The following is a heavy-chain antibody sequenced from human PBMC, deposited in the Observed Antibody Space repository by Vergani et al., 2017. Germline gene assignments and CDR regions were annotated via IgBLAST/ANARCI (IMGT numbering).Heavy chain of an antibody. CDR1: GGSISSGDYY. J-gene: IGHJ6*02. V-gene: IGHV4-30-4*01. CDR2: IYYSGST. Sequence: QVQLQESGPGLVKPSQTLSLTCTVSGGSISSGDYYWSWIRQPPGKGLEWIGYIYYSGSTYYNPSLKSRVTISVDTSKNQFSLKLSSVTAADTAVYYCAREARLVTDYYGMDVWGQGTTVTVSS. D-gene: IGHD4-23*01. CDR3: AREARLVTDYYGMDV.